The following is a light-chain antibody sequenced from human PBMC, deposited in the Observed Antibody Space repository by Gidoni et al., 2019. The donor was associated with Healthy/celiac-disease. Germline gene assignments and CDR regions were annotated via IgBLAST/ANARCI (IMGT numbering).Light chain of an antibody. CDR3: QQSYSTLLT. V-gene: IGKV1-39*01. Sequence: DIQMIQSPPSLSASVGDRVTITCRASQSISSYLNWYQQKPGKAPKLLIYAASSLQSGVPSRFSGSGSGTDFTLTISSLQPEDFATYYCQQSYSTLLTFGGGTRVEIK. CDR2: AAS. J-gene: IGKJ4*01. CDR1: QSISSY.